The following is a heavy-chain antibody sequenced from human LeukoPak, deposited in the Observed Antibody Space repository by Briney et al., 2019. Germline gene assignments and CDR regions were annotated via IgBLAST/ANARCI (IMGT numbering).Heavy chain of an antibody. CDR1: GFTFSSYG. CDR3: AKDSPVVPAAPFDY. V-gene: IGHV3-30*02. Sequence: GGSLRLSCAASGFTFSSYGMHWVRQAPGKGLEWVAFIRYDGSNKYYADSVKGRFTISRDNSKNTLYLQMNSLRAEDTAVYYCAKDSPVVPAAPFDYWGQGTLVTVSS. J-gene: IGHJ4*02. CDR2: IRYDGSNK. D-gene: IGHD2-2*01.